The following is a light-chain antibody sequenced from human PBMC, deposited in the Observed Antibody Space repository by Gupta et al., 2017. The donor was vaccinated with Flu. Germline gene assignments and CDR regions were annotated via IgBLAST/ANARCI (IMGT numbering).Light chain of an antibody. Sequence: PSSLSASVGDRVTITCRASRSVNNVLNWYQQKPGKAPELLIFAASTLQGGVPSRFSGSGSGTDFTLTIDSLQLADFATYYCQQGYYTPQTFGRGTTVEIK. J-gene: IGKJ4*02. CDR1: RSVNNV. CDR3: QQGYYTPQT. V-gene: IGKV1-39*01. CDR2: AAS.